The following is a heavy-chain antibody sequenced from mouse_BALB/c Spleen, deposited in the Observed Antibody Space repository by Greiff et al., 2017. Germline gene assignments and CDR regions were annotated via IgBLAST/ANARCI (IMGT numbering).Heavy chain of an antibody. CDR2: IYPGDGDT. CDR1: GYTFTSYW. J-gene: IGHJ3*01. Sequence: QVQLKESGAELARPGASVKLSCKASGYTFTSYWMQWVKQRPGQGLEWIGAIYPGDGDTRYTQKFKGKATLTADKSSSTAYMQLSSLASEDSAVYYCATRYDWFAYWGQGTLVTVSA. D-gene: IGHD2-14*01. V-gene: IGHV1-87*01. CDR3: ATRYDWFAY.